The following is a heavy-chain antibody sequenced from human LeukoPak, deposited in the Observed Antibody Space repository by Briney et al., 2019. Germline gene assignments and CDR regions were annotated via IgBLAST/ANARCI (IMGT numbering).Heavy chain of an antibody. D-gene: IGHD1-26*01. CDR1: GGSISSYY. CDR2: IYTSGST. Sequence: SETLSLTRTVSGGSISSYYWSWIRQPPGKGLEWIGYIYTSGSTNYNPSLKSRVTIPVDTSKNQFSLKLSSVTAADTAVYYCARATIVGATNPWFDPWGQGTLVTVSS. CDR3: ARATIVGATNPWFDP. J-gene: IGHJ5*02. V-gene: IGHV4-4*09.